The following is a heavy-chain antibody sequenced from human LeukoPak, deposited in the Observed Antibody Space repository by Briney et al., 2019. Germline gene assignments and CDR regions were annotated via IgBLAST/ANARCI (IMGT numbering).Heavy chain of an antibody. CDR1: GLTFSHYA. CDR2: ISSDGSNR. CDR3: ASDNDTDYSSSPGWFDS. J-gene: IGHJ5*01. V-gene: IGHV3-30-3*01. Sequence: GGSLRLSCAAPGLTFSHYAMNWVRRAPGKGLEWVAVISSDGSNRFYADSVKGRFTVSRDNSKNTLYLQMNSLRVEDTAVYYCASDNDTDYSSSPGWFDSWGQGTLVTVSS. D-gene: IGHD6-6*01.